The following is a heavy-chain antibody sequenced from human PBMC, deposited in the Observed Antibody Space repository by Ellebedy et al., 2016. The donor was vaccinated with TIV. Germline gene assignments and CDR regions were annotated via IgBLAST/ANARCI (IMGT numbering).Heavy chain of an antibody. D-gene: IGHD3-10*01. V-gene: IGHV4-34*01. CDR2: INHSGST. J-gene: IGHJ6*02. CDR1: GGSFSGYY. Sequence: SETLSLTXAVYGGSFSGYYWSWIRQPPGKGLEWIGEINHSGSTNYNPSLKSRVTISVDTSKNQFSLKLSSVTAADTAVYYCARRGWFPYGMDVWGQGTTVTVSS. CDR3: ARRGWFPYGMDV.